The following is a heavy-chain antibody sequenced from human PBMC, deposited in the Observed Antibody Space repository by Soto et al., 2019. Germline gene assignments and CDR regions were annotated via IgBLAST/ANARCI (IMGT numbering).Heavy chain of an antibody. D-gene: IGHD2-2*01. CDR3: AKGRVIPTADFDY. CDR1: GFTFSSYA. CDR2: ISGSGDST. J-gene: IGHJ4*02. Sequence: GGSLILSCAASGFTFSSYAMSWVRQAPGKGLEWVSAISGSGDSTYYADSVKGRFTISRDNSKNTLYLQMNSLRAEDTAIYYCAKGRVIPTADFDYWGQGTQVTVSS. V-gene: IGHV3-23*01.